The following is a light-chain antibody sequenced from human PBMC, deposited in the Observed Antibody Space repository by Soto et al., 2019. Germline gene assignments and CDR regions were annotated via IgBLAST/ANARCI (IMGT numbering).Light chain of an antibody. V-gene: IGKV3-15*01. CDR2: TAS. J-gene: IGKJ4*01. Sequence: EVVMTQSPATLSVSPGERATLSCRASQNVRDQLVWYQQRPGQAPRLLIHTASTRATGIPARFSGSGSGTEFTLHISSLQSDDVGVYYCQQHANWPPLTFGGGTKVEIK. CDR1: QNVRDQ. CDR3: QQHANWPPLT.